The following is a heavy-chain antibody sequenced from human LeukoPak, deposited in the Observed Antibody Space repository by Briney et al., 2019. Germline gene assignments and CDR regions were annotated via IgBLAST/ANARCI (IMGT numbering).Heavy chain of an antibody. V-gene: IGHV4-39*01. D-gene: IGHD1-26*01. CDR2: IFYSGST. CDR3: APTDAYSGSYYGDDY. Sequence: SETLSLTCTVSGGSISSSSYYWGWIRQAPGKGLEWIGSIFYSGSTYYNPSLKSRVTISVDTSKNQFSLKLNSVTAADTAVYYCAPTDAYSGSYYGDDYWGQGTLVTVSS. CDR1: GGSISSSSYY. J-gene: IGHJ4*02.